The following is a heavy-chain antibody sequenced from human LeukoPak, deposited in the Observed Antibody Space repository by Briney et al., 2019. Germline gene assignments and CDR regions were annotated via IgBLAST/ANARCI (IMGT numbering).Heavy chain of an antibody. CDR3: ARTHLPYYYMDV. CDR2: IYTSGST. Sequence: SETLSLTCTVSGGSISSGSYYWSWIRQPAGKGLEWIGRIYTSGSTNYNPSLKSRVTISVDTSKNQFSLKLSSVTAADTAVYYCARTHLPYYYMDVWGKGTTVTVSS. J-gene: IGHJ6*03. CDR1: GGSISSGSYY. V-gene: IGHV4-61*02.